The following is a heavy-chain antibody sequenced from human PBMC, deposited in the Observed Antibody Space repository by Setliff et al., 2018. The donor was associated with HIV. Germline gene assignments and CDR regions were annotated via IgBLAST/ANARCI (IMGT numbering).Heavy chain of an antibody. CDR1: GGYISSGGYY. CDR3: ARESRNDFWSGYYRTFDI. J-gene: IGHJ3*02. Sequence: SETLSLTCTVSGGYISSGGYYWSWIRQHPGKGLEWIGYIYYSGSTYYNPSLKSRVTISVDTSKNQFSLKLSSVTAADTAMYFCARESRNDFWSGYYRTFDIWGQGTMVTVSS. V-gene: IGHV4-31*03. CDR2: IYYSGST. D-gene: IGHD3-3*01.